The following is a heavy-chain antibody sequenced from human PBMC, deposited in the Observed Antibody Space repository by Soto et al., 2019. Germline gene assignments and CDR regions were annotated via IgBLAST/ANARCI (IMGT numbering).Heavy chain of an antibody. CDR3: AREIVVVVAATYKFRFDP. Sequence: SQTLSLTCAISGDSVSSNSAAWNWIRQSPSRGLEWLGRTYYRSKWYNDYAVSVKSRITINPDTSKNQFSLQLNSVTPEDTAVYYCAREIVVVVAATYKFRFDPWGQGNLVTVSS. D-gene: IGHD2-15*01. CDR2: TYYRSKWYN. V-gene: IGHV6-1*01. CDR1: GDSVSSNSAA. J-gene: IGHJ5*02.